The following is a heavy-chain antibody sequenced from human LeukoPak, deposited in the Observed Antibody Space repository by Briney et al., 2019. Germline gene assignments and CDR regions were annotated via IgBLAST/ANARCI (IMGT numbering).Heavy chain of an antibody. D-gene: IGHD3-16*01. V-gene: IGHV1-46*01. CDR1: GYTFTSYY. CDR3: ARTSDYVNSFDY. Sequence: ASVKVSFKASGYTFTSYYMHWVRQAPGQGLDWMGIINPSGGSTSYAQKFQGRVTMTRDTSTSTVYMEMSSLRSEDTAVYYCARTSDYVNSFDYWGQGTLVTVSS. CDR2: INPSGGST. J-gene: IGHJ4*02.